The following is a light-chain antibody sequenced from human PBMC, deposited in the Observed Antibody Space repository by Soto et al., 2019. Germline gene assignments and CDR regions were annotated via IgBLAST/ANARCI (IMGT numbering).Light chain of an antibody. J-gene: IGKJ1*01. Sequence: DIQMTQSPSSLSASVGDRVTITCRSSQTISTFLHWFQQKPGKAPNLLIYDASSLQSGVPSRFSGSGSGTDFTLTISSLQSEDFAFYYCQQYDDWPWTFGQGTKVEIK. V-gene: IGKV1-39*01. CDR2: DAS. CDR3: QQYDDWPWT. CDR1: QTISTF.